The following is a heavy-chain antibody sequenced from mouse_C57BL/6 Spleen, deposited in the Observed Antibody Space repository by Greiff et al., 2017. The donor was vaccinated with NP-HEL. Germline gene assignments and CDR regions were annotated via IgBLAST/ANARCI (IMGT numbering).Heavy chain of an antibody. V-gene: IGHV1-54*01. D-gene: IGHD1-1*01. CDR1: GYAFTNYL. CDR2: INPGSGGT. CDR3: AIPSYGSSYGWFAY. J-gene: IGHJ3*01. Sequence: QVQLQQSGAELVRPGTSVKVSCKASGYAFTNYLIEWVKQRPGQGLEWIGVINPGSGGTNYNEKFKGKATLTADKSSSTAYMQLSSLTSEDSAVYFCAIPSYGSSYGWFAYWGQGTLVTVSA.